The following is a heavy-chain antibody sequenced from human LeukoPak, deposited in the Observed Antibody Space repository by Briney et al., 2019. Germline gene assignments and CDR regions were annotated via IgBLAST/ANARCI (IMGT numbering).Heavy chain of an antibody. Sequence: GGSLRLSCAASAFTFSKYAMSWVRQAPGKGLEWVSAVSATGGSSYYADSMKGRFTISRDNSKSTLFLQMDSLRAEDTAVYYCARACSGGGCYLAAFDIWGQGTMVTVSS. D-gene: IGHD2-15*01. CDR3: ARACSGGGCYLAAFDI. CDR1: AFTFSKYA. J-gene: IGHJ3*02. V-gene: IGHV3-23*01. CDR2: VSATGGSS.